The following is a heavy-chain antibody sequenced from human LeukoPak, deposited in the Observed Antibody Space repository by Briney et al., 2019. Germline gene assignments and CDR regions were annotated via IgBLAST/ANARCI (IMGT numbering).Heavy chain of an antibody. Sequence: ASVKVSCKASGYTFTGFYIHWVRRAPGQGLEWMGWINPNSGGTNYAQKLQGRVTMTRDTSINTAYMELGSLRSDDTAVYYCAREEVSVISDTCCSGLGYWGQGTLVTVSS. D-gene: IGHD3-10*01. V-gene: IGHV1-2*02. CDR1: GYTFTGFY. J-gene: IGHJ4*02. CDR3: AREEVSVISDTCCSGLGY. CDR2: INPNSGGT.